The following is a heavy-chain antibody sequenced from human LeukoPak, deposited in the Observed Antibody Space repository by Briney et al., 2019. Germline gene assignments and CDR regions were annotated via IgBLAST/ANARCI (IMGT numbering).Heavy chain of an antibody. CDR2: IHYSGNT. CDR1: GDSISSYY. V-gene: IGHV4-59*08. J-gene: IGHJ4*02. CDR3: ARRASGVLYFDY. Sequence: SETLSLTCTVSGDSISSYYWSWIRQPPGKGLEWIGYIHYSGNTNYNPSLKSRVTISVDTSKNQFSLKVNSVTAADTAVYYCARRASGVLYFDYWGQGTLVTVSS. D-gene: IGHD7-27*01.